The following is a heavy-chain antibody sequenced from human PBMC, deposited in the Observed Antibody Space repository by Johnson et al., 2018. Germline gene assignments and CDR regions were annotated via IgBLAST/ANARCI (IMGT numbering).Heavy chain of an antibody. J-gene: IGHJ6*03. Sequence: VQLVQSGGGLVKPGGSLRLSCAASGFTVSSNYMSWVRQAPGKGLGWVSVIYSGGSTYYADSVKGRFTISRDNSKNTLYLQMNSLRAEDTAVYYCARVVAIPPGGYYYYYYMDVWGKGTTVTVSS. CDR2: IYSGGST. V-gene: IGHV3-53*01. CDR1: GFTVSSNY. CDR3: ARVVAIPPGGYYYYYYMDV. D-gene: IGHD2-21*01.